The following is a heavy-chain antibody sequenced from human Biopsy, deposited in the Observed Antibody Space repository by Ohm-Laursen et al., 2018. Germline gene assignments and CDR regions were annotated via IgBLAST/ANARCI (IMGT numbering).Heavy chain of an antibody. CDR1: GGSITADF. CDR2: RFHSGSP. Sequence: TLSLTCTVSGGSITADFWTWIRQTPGERLEWIGYRFHSGSPMYNPSFKSRVTISVDTSKNQFSLTLPSVTAADTAVYYCVRLNRRGNIIFFDYWGRGTLVTVSS. D-gene: IGHD3/OR15-3a*01. V-gene: IGHV4-59*08. J-gene: IGHJ4*02. CDR3: VRLNRRGNIIFFDY.